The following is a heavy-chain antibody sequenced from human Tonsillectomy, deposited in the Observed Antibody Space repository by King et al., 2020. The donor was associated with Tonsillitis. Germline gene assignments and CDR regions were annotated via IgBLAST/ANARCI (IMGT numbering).Heavy chain of an antibody. CDR3: ARHKCGSASCYWFHYYYMDV. CDR2: IYYSGST. J-gene: IGHJ6*03. D-gene: IGHD2-2*01. CDR1: GGSITSSSYY. Sequence: LQLQESGPGLVKPSETLSLTCAVSGGSITSSSYYWGWIRQPPGKGLEWIGNIYYSGSTYYNPSLKSRVTLSVDTSKNQFSLKLSSVTAAATAVYYCARHKCGSASCYWFHYYYMDVWGKGTTVTVSS. V-gene: IGHV4-39*01.